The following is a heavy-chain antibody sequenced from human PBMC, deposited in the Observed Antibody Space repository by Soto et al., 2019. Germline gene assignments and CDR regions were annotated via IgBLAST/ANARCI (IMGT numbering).Heavy chain of an antibody. D-gene: IGHD1-1*01. V-gene: IGHV1-3*01. Sequence: QGQLVQSGAEVQKPGASVKVSCKASGYTFTSYAMHWVRQAPGQRLEWMEWINAGNGNTKYSQQFQGRVTITRDTSASTAYMEMSSLRSEDTAVYCCARERTTIPFYYYYGMDVWGQGTTVTVSS. CDR1: GYTFTSYA. CDR2: INAGNGNT. CDR3: ARERTTIPFYYYYGMDV. J-gene: IGHJ6*02.